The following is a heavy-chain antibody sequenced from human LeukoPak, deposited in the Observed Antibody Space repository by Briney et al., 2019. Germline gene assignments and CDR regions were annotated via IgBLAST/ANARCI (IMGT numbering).Heavy chain of an antibody. V-gene: IGHV3-49*03. CDR3: TRDSSGYYLKKIDY. J-gene: IGHJ4*02. CDR2: IRSKAFGGKT. Sequence: GGSLRLSCTASGFTFGDYAMSWFRQAPGKGGERVSFIRSKAFGGKTKSAPSVKGTFTISRDDSKSIAYLQMNSLKTEDTAVYYCTRDSSGYYLKKIDYWGQGTLVTVSS. D-gene: IGHD3-22*01. CDR1: GFTFGDYA.